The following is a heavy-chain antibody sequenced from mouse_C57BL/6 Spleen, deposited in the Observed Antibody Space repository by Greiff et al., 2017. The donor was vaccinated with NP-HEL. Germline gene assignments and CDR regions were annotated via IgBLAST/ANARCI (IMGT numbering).Heavy chain of an antibody. CDR2: INPNYGNT. V-gene: IGHV1-39*01. CDR3: AKAPSYPFDY. D-gene: IGHD1-3*01. Sequence: LVESGPELVKPGASVKISCKASGYSFTDYNMNWVKQSNGKSLEWIGVINPNYGNTSYNQKFKGKDTLTVDQSSSTAYMQLNSLTSEDSAVYYCAKAPSYPFDYWGQGTTLTVSS. J-gene: IGHJ2*01. CDR1: GYSFTDYN.